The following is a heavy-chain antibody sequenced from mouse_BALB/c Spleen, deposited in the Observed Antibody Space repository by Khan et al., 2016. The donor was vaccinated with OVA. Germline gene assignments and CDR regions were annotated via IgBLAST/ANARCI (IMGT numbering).Heavy chain of an antibody. D-gene: IGHD2-10*01. Sequence: QIQLVQSGPELKKPGETVKISCKASGYTITKFGMNWVKQAPGKGLEWMGWINTYTGEPTYADDFKGRFAFSMETSASTAYLQINNLKDEDTATYFCARPPYFYYTMAYWGQGTSVTVSS. CDR1: GYTITKFG. V-gene: IGHV9-3-1*01. CDR3: ARPPYFYYTMAY. J-gene: IGHJ4*01. CDR2: INTYTGEP.